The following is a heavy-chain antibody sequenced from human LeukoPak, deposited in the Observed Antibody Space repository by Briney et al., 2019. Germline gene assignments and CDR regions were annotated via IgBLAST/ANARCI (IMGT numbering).Heavy chain of an antibody. V-gene: IGHV1-46*01. J-gene: IGHJ4*02. CDR3: ARDGPGGVTATYTDY. CDR2: INPSGGST. Sequence: ASVKVSCKASGYTFTSYYMHWVRQAPGQGLEWMGIINPSGGSTSYAQKFQGRVTMTRDTFTSTVYMELSSLRSEDTAVYYCARDGPGGVTATYTDYWGQGTLVTVSS. D-gene: IGHD2-21*02. CDR1: GYTFTSYY.